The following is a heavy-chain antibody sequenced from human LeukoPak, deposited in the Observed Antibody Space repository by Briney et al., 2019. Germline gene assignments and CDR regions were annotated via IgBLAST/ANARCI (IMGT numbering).Heavy chain of an antibody. CDR1: GFIFTTYW. J-gene: IGHJ4*02. CDR2: INIDGSST. Sequence: GGSLRLSCAASGFIFTTYWMHRVREAPGKGLVWVARINIDGSSTYYADSVKGRFTISRDNAKNTLYLQMNSLRAEDTAVYYCTRDLVGATSDFWGQGTLVTVSS. V-gene: IGHV3-74*01. D-gene: IGHD1-26*01. CDR3: TRDLVGATSDF.